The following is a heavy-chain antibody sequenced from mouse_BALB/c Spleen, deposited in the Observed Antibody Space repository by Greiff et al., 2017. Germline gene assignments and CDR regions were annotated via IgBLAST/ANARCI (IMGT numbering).Heavy chain of an antibody. CDR3: TRERYYEDYAMDY. D-gene: IGHD1-1*01. J-gene: IGHJ4*01. Sequence: LQQPGSELVRPGASVKLSCKASGYTFTSYWMHWVKQRPGQGLEWIGNIYPGSGSTNYDEKFKSKATLTVDTSSSTAYMQLSSLTSEDSAVYDCTRERYYEDYAMDYWGQGTSVTVSS. CDR1: GYTFTSYW. CDR2: IYPGSGST. V-gene: IGHV1S22*01.